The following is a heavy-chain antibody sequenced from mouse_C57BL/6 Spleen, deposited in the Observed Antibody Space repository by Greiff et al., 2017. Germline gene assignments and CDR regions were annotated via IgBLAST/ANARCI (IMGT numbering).Heavy chain of an antibody. V-gene: IGHV5-4*01. CDR3: AREKDPTIVTLYAIDY. Sequence: EVMLVESGGGLVKPGGSLKLSCAASGFTFSSYAMSWVRQTPEKRLEWVATISAGGSYTYYPDNVKGRFTISRDNAKNNLYLQMSHLKSEDTAMYYFAREKDPTIVTLYAIDYWGQGTSVTVSS. CDR1: GFTFSSYA. D-gene: IGHD2-10*01. J-gene: IGHJ4*01. CDR2: ISAGGSYT.